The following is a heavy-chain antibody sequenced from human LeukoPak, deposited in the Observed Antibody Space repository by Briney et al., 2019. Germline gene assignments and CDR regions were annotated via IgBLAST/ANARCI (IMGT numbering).Heavy chain of an antibody. CDR3: AREAKTVAARPDY. J-gene: IGHJ4*02. D-gene: IGHD6-6*01. V-gene: IGHV3-74*01. Sequence: GGSLRLSCAASGFTFSNYWMYWVRQAPGKGLVWVSHINTDGSYIRYGDSVKGRFTISRDNAKNTLYLQMKGLRAEDTAVYFCAREAKTVAARPDYWGQGTPVTVSS. CDR2: INTDGSYI. CDR1: GFTFSNYW.